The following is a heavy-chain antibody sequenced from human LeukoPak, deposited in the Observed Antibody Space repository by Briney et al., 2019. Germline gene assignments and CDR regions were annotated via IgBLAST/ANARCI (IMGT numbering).Heavy chain of an antibody. J-gene: IGHJ3*02. Sequence: GGSLRLSCAASGFSFSSYTMHWVRQAPGKGLEWVSSISSSGTYIYYADSVKGRFTISRENAKNSLFLQMNSLRADDTAVYYCARPDAARDAFDIWGQGTMVTVSS. CDR2: ISSSGTYI. CDR1: GFSFSSYT. CDR3: ARPDAARDAFDI. D-gene: IGHD6-25*01. V-gene: IGHV3-21*01.